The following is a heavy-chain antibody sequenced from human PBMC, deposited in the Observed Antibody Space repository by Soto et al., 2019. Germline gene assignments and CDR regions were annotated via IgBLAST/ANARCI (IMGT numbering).Heavy chain of an antibody. CDR1: GLTFSNYA. Sequence: EVRLLESGGGLVKPGGSLRLSCATSGLTFSNYAMSWVRQAPGGGLEWVSSMSGSSSTTYYADSVKGRFTISRDRSKNTLYLQMSSLRAEDTALYYCAKNQELELPRVIDFWGQGTLVTVPS. CDR2: MSGSSSTT. D-gene: IGHD1-7*01. J-gene: IGHJ4*02. V-gene: IGHV3-23*01. CDR3: AKNQELELPRVIDF.